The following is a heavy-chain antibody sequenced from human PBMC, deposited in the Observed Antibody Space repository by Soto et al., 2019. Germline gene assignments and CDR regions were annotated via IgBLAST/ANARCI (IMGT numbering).Heavy chain of an antibody. CDR1: GGTFSSYT. Sequence: ASVKVSCKASGGTFSSYTISWVRQAPGQGLEWMGRIIPILGIANYAQKFQGRVTITADKSTSTAYMELSSLRSEDTAVYYCARGVVVVAAGNNWFDPWGQGTLVTVSS. CDR2: IIPILGIA. D-gene: IGHD2-15*01. CDR3: ARGVVVVAAGNNWFDP. V-gene: IGHV1-69*02. J-gene: IGHJ5*02.